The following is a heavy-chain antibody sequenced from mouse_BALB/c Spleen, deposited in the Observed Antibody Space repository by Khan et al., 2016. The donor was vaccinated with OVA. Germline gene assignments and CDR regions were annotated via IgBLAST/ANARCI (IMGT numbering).Heavy chain of an antibody. V-gene: IGHV2-6-1*01. CDR3: ARQPYYHYYIMDY. CDR2: IWSDGSV. J-gene: IGHJ4*01. CDR1: GFSLTNYG. D-gene: IGHD2-10*01. Sequence: QVQLKQSGPGLVAPSQSLSITCTISGFSLTNYGVHWVRQPPGKGLEWLVVIWSDGSVTYNSVLKSRLSTSKDNFKNQVFLKMNSLQSVNSSIYYYARQPYYHYYIMDYWGQGTSVTVSS.